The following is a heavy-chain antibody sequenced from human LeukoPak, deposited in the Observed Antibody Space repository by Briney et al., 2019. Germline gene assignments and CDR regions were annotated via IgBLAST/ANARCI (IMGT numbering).Heavy chain of an antibody. D-gene: IGHD4-11*01. V-gene: IGHV3-23*01. CDR1: GFTFSSYA. Sequence: GGSLRLSCAASGFTFSSYAMSWVRQPPGKGLEWVSGISGSGDNTYYADSVKGRFTISRDNSKKTLYLHLNSLRVEDAAVYYCAKSVEHSNYRKFHDWGQGTLVTVSS. CDR2: ISGSGDNT. CDR3: AKSVEHSNYRKFHD. J-gene: IGHJ4*02.